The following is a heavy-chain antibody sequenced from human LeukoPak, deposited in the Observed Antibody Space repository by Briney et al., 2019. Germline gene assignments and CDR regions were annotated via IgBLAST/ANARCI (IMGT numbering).Heavy chain of an antibody. CDR3: ARGYCSSTSCYPAEH. CDR1: GFTFSSYG. V-gene: IGHV3-33*01. J-gene: IGHJ4*02. CDR2: IWYDGSNK. D-gene: IGHD2-2*01. Sequence: GGSLRLSCAASGFTFSSYGMHWVRQAPGKGLEWVAVIWYDGSNKYYADSVKGRFTISRDNYKNTLYLQMNSLRAEDTAVYYCARGYCSSTSCYPAEHWGQGTLVTVSS.